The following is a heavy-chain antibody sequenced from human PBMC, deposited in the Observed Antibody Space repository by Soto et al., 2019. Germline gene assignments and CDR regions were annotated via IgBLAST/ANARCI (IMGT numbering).Heavy chain of an antibody. CDR2: INHSGST. D-gene: IGHD6-13*01. CDR3: ARSSWYVWRFFDY. Sequence: SETLSLTCAVYGGSFSGYYWSWIRQPPGKGLEWIGEINHSGSTNYNPSLKSRVTISVDTSKNQFSLKLSSVTAADTAVYYCARSSWYVWRFFDYWGQGTLVTVSS. V-gene: IGHV4-34*01. CDR1: GGSFSGYY. J-gene: IGHJ4*02.